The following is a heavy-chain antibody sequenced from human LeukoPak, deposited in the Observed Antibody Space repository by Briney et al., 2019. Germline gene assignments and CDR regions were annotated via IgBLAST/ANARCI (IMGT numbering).Heavy chain of an antibody. CDR2: ISYDGSNK. Sequence: PGRSLRLSCAASGFTFSSYAMHWVRQAPGKGLEWVAVISYDGSNKYYADSVKGRFTISRDNSKNTLYLQMNSLGAEDTAVYYWARDRYYYDFWSGLDYWGQGTLVTVSS. D-gene: IGHD3-3*01. CDR1: GFTFSSYA. CDR3: ARDRYYYDFWSGLDY. J-gene: IGHJ4*02. V-gene: IGHV3-30-3*01.